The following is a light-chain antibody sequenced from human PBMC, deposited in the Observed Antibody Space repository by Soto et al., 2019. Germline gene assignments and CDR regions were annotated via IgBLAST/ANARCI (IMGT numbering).Light chain of an antibody. J-gene: IGKJ4*01. CDR1: QGIGNY. CDR2: AAS. CDR3: QQYNTFPVT. V-gene: IGKV1-16*02. Sequence: DIQMTQSPSSLSASVGDTVTITCRASQGIGNYLAWLQQRPGNAPKSLIYAASKLQSGVPSKFSGSGSGTDFTLTITSLQPEDFTTYYCQQYNTFPVTFGGGTKVDI.